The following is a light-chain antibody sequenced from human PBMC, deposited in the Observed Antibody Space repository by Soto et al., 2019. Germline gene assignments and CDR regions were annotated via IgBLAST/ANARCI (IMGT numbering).Light chain of an antibody. CDR1: QSVSSN. V-gene: IGKV3-15*01. Sequence: EIVMTQSPATLSVSPGERATLSCSARQSVSSNLAWYQQKPGQAPRLLIYDASTRATGIPARFRGSGSGTDFTLTINTLQSEDFAVYYCQQYNAWWTFGQGTKVQIK. CDR3: QQYNAWWT. J-gene: IGKJ1*01. CDR2: DAS.